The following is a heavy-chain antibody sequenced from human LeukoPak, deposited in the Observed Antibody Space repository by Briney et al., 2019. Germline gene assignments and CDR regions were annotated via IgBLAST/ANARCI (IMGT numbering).Heavy chain of an antibody. CDR3: ARQYSSSWYDAFDI. CDR2: IYHSGST. J-gene: IGHJ3*02. CDR1: GGSISSGGYS. Sequence: SETLSLTCAVSGGSISSGGYSWSWIRQPPGKGLEWIGYIYHSGSTYYNPSLKSRVTISVDRSKNQFSLKLSSVTAADTAVYYCARQYSSSWYDAFDIWGQGTMVTVSS. D-gene: IGHD6-13*01. V-gene: IGHV4-30-2*01.